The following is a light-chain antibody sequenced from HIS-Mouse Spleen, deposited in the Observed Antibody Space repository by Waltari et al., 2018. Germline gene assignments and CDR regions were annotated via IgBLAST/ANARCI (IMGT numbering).Light chain of an antibody. CDR3: YSTDSSGNHRV. CDR1: ALPTKY. V-gene: IGLV3-10*01. Sequence: SYELTQPPSVSVSPGQTARITCSGDALPTKYAYWYQQKSGQAPVLVNYEDSKRPSGIPERFSGSSSGTMATLTISGAQVEDEADYYCYSTDSSGNHRVFGGGTKLTVL. J-gene: IGLJ2*01. CDR2: EDS.